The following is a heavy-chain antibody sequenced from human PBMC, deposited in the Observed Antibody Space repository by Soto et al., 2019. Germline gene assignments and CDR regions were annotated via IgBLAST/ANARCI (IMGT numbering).Heavy chain of an antibody. J-gene: IGHJ4*02. CDR1: GGSFSGYY. CDR3: ARGGGYSSSWYY. CDR2: INHSGST. Sequence: QVQLQQWGAGLLKPSETLSLTCAVYGGSFSGYYWSWIRQPPGEGLEWIGEINHSGSTNYNPSLKSRVTISVDTSKNQFSLKLSSVTAADTAVYYCARGGGYSSSWYYWGQGTLVTVSS. V-gene: IGHV4-34*01. D-gene: IGHD6-13*01.